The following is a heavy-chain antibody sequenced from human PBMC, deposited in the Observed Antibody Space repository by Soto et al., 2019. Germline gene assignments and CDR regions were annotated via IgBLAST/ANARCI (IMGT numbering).Heavy chain of an antibody. CDR1: GFTFSSYE. CDR3: ARGSLSGGWELCSAYYFDY. CDR2: ISSSGSTI. Sequence: PGGSLRLSCAASGFTFSSYEMNWVRQAPGKGLEWVSYISSSGSTIYYADSVRGRFTISRDNAKNSLYLQMNSLRAEDTAVYYCARGSLSGGWELCSAYYFDYWGQGTLVTVSS. J-gene: IGHJ4*02. D-gene: IGHD1-26*01. V-gene: IGHV3-48*03.